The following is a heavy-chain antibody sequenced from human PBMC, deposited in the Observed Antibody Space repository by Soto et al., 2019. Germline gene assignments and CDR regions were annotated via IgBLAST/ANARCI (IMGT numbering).Heavy chain of an antibody. CDR2: IGTAGDT. V-gene: IGHV3-13*01. CDR1: GFTFSSYD. Sequence: GGSLRLSCAASGFTFSSYDMHWVLQATGKGLEWVSAIGTAGDTYYPGSVKGRFTISRENAKNSLYLQMNSLRAEDTAVYYCARVSSIAAAGTSYYFDYWGQGTLVTVSS. CDR3: ARVSSIAAAGTSYYFDY. J-gene: IGHJ4*02. D-gene: IGHD6-13*01.